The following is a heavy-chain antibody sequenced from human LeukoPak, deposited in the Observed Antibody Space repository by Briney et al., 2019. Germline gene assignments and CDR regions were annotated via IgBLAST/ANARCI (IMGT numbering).Heavy chain of an antibody. CDR3: ARLQHYDILTGNGFDP. V-gene: IGHV4-34*01. CDR1: GGSFSGYY. J-gene: IGHJ5*02. D-gene: IGHD3-9*01. CDR2: INHGGGT. Sequence: SETLSLTCAVYGGSFSGYYWSWIRQPPGKGLEWIGEINHGGGTNYNPSLKSRVTISVDTSKNQFSLKLSSVTAADTAVYYCARLQHYDILTGNGFDPWGQGTLVTVSS.